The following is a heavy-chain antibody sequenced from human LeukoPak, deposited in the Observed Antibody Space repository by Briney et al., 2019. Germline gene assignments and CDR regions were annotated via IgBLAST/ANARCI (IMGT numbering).Heavy chain of an antibody. CDR2: FDPEDGET. CDR1: GYTLTELS. D-gene: IGHD3-16*02. V-gene: IGHV1-24*01. CDR3: ATVPDDYVWGSYHPRDRHFDY. Sequence: ASVKVSCKVSGYTLTELSMHWVRQAPGKGLEWMGGFDPEDGETIYAQKFQGRVTMTEDTSTDTAYMELSSLRSEDTAVYYCATVPDDYVWGSYHPRDRHFDYWGQGTPVTVSS. J-gene: IGHJ4*02.